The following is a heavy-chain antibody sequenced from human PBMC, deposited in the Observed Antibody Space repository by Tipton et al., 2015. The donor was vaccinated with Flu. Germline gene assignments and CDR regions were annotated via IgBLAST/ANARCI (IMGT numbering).Heavy chain of an antibody. J-gene: IGHJ3*02. CDR3: ASSTLTTDRDHDAFDI. D-gene: IGHD4-17*01. V-gene: IGHV3-48*03. CDR2: ISGSGSPI. Sequence: SLRLSCAASRFIFTSYEMNWVRQAPGKRLEWVSYISGSGSPIYYGDSVKGRFTISRDDAKNSVYLQMDSLRAEDTAVYYCASSTLTTDRDHDAFDIWGQGTMVPVSS. CDR1: RFIFTSYE.